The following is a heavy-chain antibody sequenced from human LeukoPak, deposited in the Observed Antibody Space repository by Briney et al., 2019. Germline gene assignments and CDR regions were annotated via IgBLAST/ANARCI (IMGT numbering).Heavy chain of an antibody. D-gene: IGHD2-2*02. CDR2: IYPGESHT. CDR3: ARRSCSSTSCYMYYGMDV. V-gene: IGHV5-51*01. Sequence: GESLTISCMGSGYSFTSYWIGWVRQMPGKSVGWMGIIYPGESHTRYSPSFQGQVTISADKSISPASLQWSSLKASDTAMYYCARRSCSSTSCYMYYGMDVWGQATTVTVSS. CDR1: GYSFTSYW. J-gene: IGHJ6*02.